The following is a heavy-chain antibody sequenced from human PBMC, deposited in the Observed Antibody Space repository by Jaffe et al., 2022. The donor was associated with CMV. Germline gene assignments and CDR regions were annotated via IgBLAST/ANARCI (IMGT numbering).Heavy chain of an antibody. J-gene: IGHJ5*02. CDR2: IYYSGST. CDR3: ASLDIYNDYGDTAFDP. CDR1: GGSISSSSYY. Sequence: QLQLQESGPGLVKPSETLSLTCTVSGGSISSSSYYWGWIRQPPGKGLEWIGSIYYSGSTYYNPSLKSRVTISVDTSKNQFSLKLSSVTAADTAVYYCASLDIYNDYGDTAFDPWGQGTLVTVSS. D-gene: IGHD4-17*01. V-gene: IGHV4-39*01.